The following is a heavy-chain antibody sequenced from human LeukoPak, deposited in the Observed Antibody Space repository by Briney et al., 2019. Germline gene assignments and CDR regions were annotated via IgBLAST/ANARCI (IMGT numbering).Heavy chain of an antibody. Sequence: PSETLCLTCTVSGGSVSTGSYYRSWIRQPPGKGLEWIGYIYYSGSTNYNPSLKSRVTISVDTSKNQFSLKLSSVTAADTAVYYCARDSFGTGTGTTQAMDVWGKGTTVTVSS. CDR3: ARDSFGTGTGTTQAMDV. D-gene: IGHD1-1*01. CDR1: GGSVSTGSYY. J-gene: IGHJ6*04. CDR2: IYYSGST. V-gene: IGHV4-61*01.